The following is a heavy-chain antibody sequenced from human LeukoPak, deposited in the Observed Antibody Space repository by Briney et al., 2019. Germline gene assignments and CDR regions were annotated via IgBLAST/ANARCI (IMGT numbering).Heavy chain of an antibody. CDR3: AGLYCSSTSCLFDY. CDR1: GLTFSNYA. Sequence: GGSLRLSCTASGLTFSNYAMHWVRQAPGKGLEYVAAISSNGGSTYYANSVKGRVTISRDNSKNTLHLQMGSLRAEDMAVYYCAGLYCSSTSCLFDYWGQGTLVTVSS. V-gene: IGHV3-64*01. CDR2: ISSNGGST. D-gene: IGHD2-2*01. J-gene: IGHJ4*02.